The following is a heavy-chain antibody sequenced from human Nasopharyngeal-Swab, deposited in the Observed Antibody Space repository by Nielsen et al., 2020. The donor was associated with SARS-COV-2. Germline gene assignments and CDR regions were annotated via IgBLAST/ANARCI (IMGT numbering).Heavy chain of an antibody. CDR1: GYTFSNHS. Sequence: ASVKVSCKPSGYTFSNHSMHWVRQAPGQRLEWMGWINPVNENTKYSQKFQGRVTITRDTSANIGYMELNSLRSEDTALYYCARDLDTWGIFDYWGQGTLVTVSS. CDR2: INPVNENT. J-gene: IGHJ4*02. CDR3: ARDLDTWGIFDY. D-gene: IGHD3/OR15-3a*01. V-gene: IGHV1-3*01.